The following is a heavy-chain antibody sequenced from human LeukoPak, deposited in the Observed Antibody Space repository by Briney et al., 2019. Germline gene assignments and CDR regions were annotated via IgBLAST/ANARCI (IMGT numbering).Heavy chain of an antibody. D-gene: IGHD6-25*01. CDR3: ARTTDVISSGFDY. J-gene: IGHJ4*02. V-gene: IGHV1-18*01. Sequence: ASVKVSCKASGYTFSSYVLSWVRQAPGQGLEWMGRISTKAGDSVYAQKFQARLTMTTDTSATTVYMELNSLRSEDTAVYYCARTTDVISSGFDYWDQGTLVTVSS. CDR2: ISTKAGDS. CDR1: GYTFSSYV.